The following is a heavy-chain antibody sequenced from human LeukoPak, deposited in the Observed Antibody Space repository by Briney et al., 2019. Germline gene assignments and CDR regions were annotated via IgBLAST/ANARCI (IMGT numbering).Heavy chain of an antibody. D-gene: IGHD2-2*01. Sequence: GRSLRLSCAASGFTFSTYGMHWVRQAPGKGLEWVALIWYDGSNKYYADSVKDRFTISRDSYKNTLYLQMNSLRAEDTAVYYCARDQGCTSTDCYSLFFHYWGQGTLVTVSS. CDR1: GFTFSTYG. J-gene: IGHJ4*02. CDR2: IWYDGSNK. CDR3: ARDQGCTSTDCYSLFFHY. V-gene: IGHV3-33*01.